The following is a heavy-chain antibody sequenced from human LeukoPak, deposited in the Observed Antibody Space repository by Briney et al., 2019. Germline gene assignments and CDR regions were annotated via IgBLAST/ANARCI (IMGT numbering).Heavy chain of an antibody. CDR2: INPNSGDT. CDR3: ASSPGCSGGSCYSAVY. CDR1: GYTCTGYY. D-gene: IGHD2-15*01. J-gene: IGHJ4*02. V-gene: IGHV1-2*02. Sequence: ASVKVSFTASGYTCTGYYMPSVRQAPGHGLEWMGWINPNSGDTYYAQKFQGRVTMTRDTSISTVYMELSGLRSDDTAVYYCASSPGCSGGSCYSAVYWGQGTLVTVSS.